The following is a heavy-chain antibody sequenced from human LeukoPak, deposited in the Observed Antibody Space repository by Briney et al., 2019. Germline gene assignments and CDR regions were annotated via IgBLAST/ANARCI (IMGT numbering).Heavy chain of an antibody. J-gene: IGHJ4*02. CDR1: GVSISGYY. CDR2: VYYSGST. CDR3: AQDGCGGDCSGLDY. V-gene: IGHV4-59*01. Sequence: SETLSLTCTVSGVSISGYYWSWIRQPPGKGLEWIGYVYYSGSTNYNPSLKSRVTISVDTSKNQFSLRLSSVTAADTAVYYCAQDGCGGDCSGLDYWGQGTLVTVSS. D-gene: IGHD2-21*02.